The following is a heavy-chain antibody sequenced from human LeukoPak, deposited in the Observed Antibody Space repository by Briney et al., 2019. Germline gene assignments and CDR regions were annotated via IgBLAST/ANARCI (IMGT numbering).Heavy chain of an antibody. CDR1: GGSISSHY. D-gene: IGHD3-10*01. CDR3: ARVRWYDKSGYYYYYIDV. Sequence: KPSETLSLTCTVSGGSISSHYWSWIRQPPGKGLEWIAYLFDSVNTKDNPSLQSRLTLSADTSKNQFSLRLTSVTAADTAVYYCARVRWYDKSGYYYYYIDVWGKGTTVTVSS. V-gene: IGHV4-59*11. CDR2: LFDSVNT. J-gene: IGHJ6*03.